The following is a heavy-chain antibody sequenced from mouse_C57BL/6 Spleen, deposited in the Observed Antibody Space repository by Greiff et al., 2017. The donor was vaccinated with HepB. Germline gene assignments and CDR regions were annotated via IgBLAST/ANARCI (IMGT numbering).Heavy chain of an antibody. V-gene: IGHV1-15*01. J-gene: IGHJ2*01. CDR3: TRSPPFLLGFDY. CDR1: GYTFTDYE. D-gene: IGHD1-1*01. Sequence: QVQLKQSGAELVRPGASVTLSCKASGYTFTDYEMHWVKQTPVHGLEWIGAIDPETGGTAYNQKFKGKAILTADKSSSTAYMELRSLTSEDSAVYYCTRSPPFLLGFDYWGQGTTLTVSS. CDR2: IDPETGGT.